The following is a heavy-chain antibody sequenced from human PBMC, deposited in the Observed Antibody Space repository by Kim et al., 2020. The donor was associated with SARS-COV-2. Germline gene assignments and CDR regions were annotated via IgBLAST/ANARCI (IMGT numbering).Heavy chain of an antibody. CDR3: ASAIRRSYYGSGSNSYFD. V-gene: IGHV1-69*13. J-gene: IGHJ4*01. D-gene: IGHD3-10*01. Sequence: SVKFSCKASGGTFSSYAISWVRQAPGQGIEWTGGISPIFGTANYAQKFQGRVTITADESTSTAYMELRSLRSEAAAVYYSASAIRRSYYGSGSNSYFD. CDR1: GGTFSSYA. CDR2: ISPIFGTA.